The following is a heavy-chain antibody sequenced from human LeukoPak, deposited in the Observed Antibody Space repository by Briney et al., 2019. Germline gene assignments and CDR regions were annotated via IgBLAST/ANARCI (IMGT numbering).Heavy chain of an antibody. CDR1: GGTFSSYA. CDR3: ARGEDDDSSGYYLYYFDY. D-gene: IGHD3-22*01. J-gene: IGHJ4*02. CDR2: IIPIFGTA. V-gene: IGHV1-69*01. Sequence: SVKVSCKASGGTFSSYAISWVRQAPGQGLEWMGGIIPIFGTANYAQKFQGRVTITADESTSTAYMELSSLRSEDTAVYYCARGEDDDSSGYYLYYFDYWGQGTLVTVSS.